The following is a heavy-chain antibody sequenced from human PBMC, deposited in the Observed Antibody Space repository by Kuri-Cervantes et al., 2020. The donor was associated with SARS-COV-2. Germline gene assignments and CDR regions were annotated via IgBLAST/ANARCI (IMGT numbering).Heavy chain of an antibody. J-gene: IGHJ3*02. Sequence: SETLSLTCTVSGGSVSSGSYYWSWIRQPPGKGLEWIGYIYYSGSTNYNPSLKSRVTISVDTSKNQFSLKLSSVTAADTAVYYCARGQWMVKGAFHTWGQGTMVTVSS. D-gene: IGHD6-19*01. CDR3: ARGQWMVKGAFHT. CDR2: IYYSGST. V-gene: IGHV4-61*01. CDR1: GGSVSSGSYY.